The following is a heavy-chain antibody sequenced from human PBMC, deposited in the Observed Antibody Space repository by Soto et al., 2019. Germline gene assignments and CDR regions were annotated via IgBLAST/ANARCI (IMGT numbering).Heavy chain of an antibody. V-gene: IGHV3-48*02. J-gene: IGHJ6*02. D-gene: IGHD2-21*01. CDR3: ARDFVVGWHSGYYGMDV. Sequence: GGSLRLSCAASGFTFSSYSMNWVRQAPGKGLEWVSYISSSSSTIYYADSVKGRFTISRDNAKNSLYLQMNSLRDEDTAVYYCARDFVVGWHSGYYGMDVWGQGTTVTVSS. CDR2: ISSSSSTI. CDR1: GFTFSSYS.